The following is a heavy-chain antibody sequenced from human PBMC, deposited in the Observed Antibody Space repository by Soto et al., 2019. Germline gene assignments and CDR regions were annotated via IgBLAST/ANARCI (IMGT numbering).Heavy chain of an antibody. D-gene: IGHD5-18*01. V-gene: IGHV4-4*07. CDR1: GGSIISYY. CDR2: IYTSGST. CDR3: AYGGYSYGPDY. J-gene: IGHJ4*02. Sequence: SETLSLTCTVSGGSIISYYWSWIRQPAGKGLEWIGRIYTSGSTNYNPSLKSRVTMSVDTSKNQFSLELSSVTAADTAVYYCAYGGYSYGPDYWGQGTLVTVSS.